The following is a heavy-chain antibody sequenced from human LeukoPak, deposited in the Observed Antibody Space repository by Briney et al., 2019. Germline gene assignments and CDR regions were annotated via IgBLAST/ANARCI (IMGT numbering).Heavy chain of an antibody. CDR2: ISHDGSNE. CDR3: ARNYYDRSGYSDTFDY. Sequence: PGGSLRLSCAASGFTFGSSAMHWVRQAPGEGLEWVAFISHDGSNEYYADSVKGRFTISRDSSKNTLYLQMNSLRAEDTAVYYCARNYYDRSGYSDTFDYWGQGTLVTVSS. V-gene: IGHV3-30*04. D-gene: IGHD3-22*01. CDR1: GFTFGSSA. J-gene: IGHJ4*02.